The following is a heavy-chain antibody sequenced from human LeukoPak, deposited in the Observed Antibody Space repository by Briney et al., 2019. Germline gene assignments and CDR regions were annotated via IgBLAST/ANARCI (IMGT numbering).Heavy chain of an antibody. D-gene: IGHD3-16*02. CDR2: IYPGDSDT. J-gene: IGHJ1*01. V-gene: IGHV5-51*01. CDR1: GYSFTSYW. Sequence: GESLKISCKGSGYSFTSYWIGWVRQMPGKGLEWMGIIYPGDSDTTYSPSFQGQVTISADKSISTAYLQWSSLKASDTAMYYCARLPSEGYLWRYEYFQHWGQGTLVTVSS. CDR3: ARLPSEGYLWRYEYFQH.